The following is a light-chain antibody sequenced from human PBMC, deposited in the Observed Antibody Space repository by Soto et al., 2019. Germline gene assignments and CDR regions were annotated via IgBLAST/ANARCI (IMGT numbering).Light chain of an antibody. V-gene: IGLV2-8*01. CDR1: SSDVGGYNL. Sequence: QSALTQPPSASGSPGQSVTISCAGTSSDVGGYNLVSWYQQHPGKAPKLMIYEVIKRPSGVPDRFSGSKSGNTASLTVSGLHAEDEADYYCSSYSGSSTWVFGGGTKLTVL. CDR3: SSYSGSSTWV. CDR2: EVI. J-gene: IGLJ3*02.